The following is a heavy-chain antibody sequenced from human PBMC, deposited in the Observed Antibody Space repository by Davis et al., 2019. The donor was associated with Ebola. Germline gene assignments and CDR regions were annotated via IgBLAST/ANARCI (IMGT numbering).Heavy chain of an antibody. J-gene: IGHJ4*02. CDR1: GFTFSNYA. Sequence: PGGSLRLSCAASGFTFSNYAMSWVRQAPGKGLEWVSGISGSGGSTYYADSVKGRFTISRDNSKNTLYLQMNSLRAEDTAVYYCAKEWADYDILTGYYWDPGYWGQGTLVTVSS. CDR2: ISGSGGST. V-gene: IGHV3-23*01. CDR3: AKEWADYDILTGYYWDPGY. D-gene: IGHD3-9*01.